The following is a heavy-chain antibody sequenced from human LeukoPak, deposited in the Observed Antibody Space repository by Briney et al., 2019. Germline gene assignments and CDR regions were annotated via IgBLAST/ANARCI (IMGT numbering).Heavy chain of an antibody. V-gene: IGHV3-30*18. Sequence: GGSLRLSCAASGFSFSYYGMHWVRQAPGKGLEWVAVVSHDGSDKSYADSVKGRFTISRDNSKNTLFLQMNSLRAEDTAVYYCAKDWRYSSSTTPYWGQGTLVTVSS. CDR3: AKDWRYSSSTTPY. CDR1: GFSFSYYG. D-gene: IGHD6-13*01. CDR2: VSHDGSDK. J-gene: IGHJ4*02.